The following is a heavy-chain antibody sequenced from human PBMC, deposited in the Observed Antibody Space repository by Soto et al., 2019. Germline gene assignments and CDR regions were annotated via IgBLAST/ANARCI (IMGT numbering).Heavy chain of an antibody. V-gene: IGHV4-39*01. Sequence: SETLSLTCTVSGDSSVSSSSYYWGWIRQPPGKGLEWIGSIYYTGNTFYSPSFRSRLTISVDTSKSQFSLKLRSVTAAGTATYYCASEVSSTDGMDVWGQGTTVTVSS. CDR2: IYYTGNT. D-gene: IGHD2-15*01. CDR1: GDSSVSSSSYY. CDR3: ASEVSSTDGMDV. J-gene: IGHJ6*02.